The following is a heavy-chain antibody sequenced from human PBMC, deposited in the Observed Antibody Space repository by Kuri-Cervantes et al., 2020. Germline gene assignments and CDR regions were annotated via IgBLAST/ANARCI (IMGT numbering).Heavy chain of an antibody. J-gene: IGHJ6*02. Sequence: GESLKISCAASGFTFSSYGMHWVRQAPGKGLEWVSAISGSGGTTYYADSVKGRLTISRDNSKNTLYLQMNSLRAEDTAVYYCAKEHYYYGMDVWGQGTTVTVSS. CDR3: AKEHYYYGMDV. CDR1: GFTFSSYG. CDR2: ISGSGGTT. V-gene: IGHV3-23*01.